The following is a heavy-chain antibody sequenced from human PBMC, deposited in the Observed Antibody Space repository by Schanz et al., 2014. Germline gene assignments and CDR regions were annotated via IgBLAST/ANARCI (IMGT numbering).Heavy chain of an antibody. V-gene: IGHV3-30*18. D-gene: IGHD3-22*01. CDR2: ISYHGSER. CDR1: GFTFSSYA. J-gene: IGHJ4*02. Sequence: VRVVESGGDLVLPGRSLRLSCAASGFTFSSYAMHWVRQAPGKGLEWVAVISYHGSERYYADSVKGRFTISRDNSKNTLYLQMNSLRTEDTAVYFCAKSYDTSGYSGFDYWGQGTLVTVSS. CDR3: AKSYDTSGYSGFDY.